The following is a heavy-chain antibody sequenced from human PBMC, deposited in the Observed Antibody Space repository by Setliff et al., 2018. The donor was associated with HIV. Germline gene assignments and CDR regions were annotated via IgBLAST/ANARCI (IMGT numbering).Heavy chain of an antibody. CDR2: ISYDGSNK. Sequence: GSLRLSCAASGYTFTSCFLHWVRQAPGKGLEWVALISYDGSNKYYADSVKGRFTISRDNSKNTLYLQMNSLKTEDTAVYYCTTPVDPRAWGQGTLVTVSS. J-gene: IGHJ5*02. V-gene: IGHV3-30-3*01. CDR1: GYTFTSCF. CDR3: TTPVDPRA.